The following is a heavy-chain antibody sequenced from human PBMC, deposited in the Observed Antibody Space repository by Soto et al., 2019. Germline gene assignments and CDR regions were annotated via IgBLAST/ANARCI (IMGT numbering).Heavy chain of an antibody. J-gene: IGHJ6*02. CDR1: GYTFTSYY. V-gene: IGHV1-46*01. Sequence: GSSVKVSCKASGYTFTSYYMHWVRQAPGQGLEWMGIINPSGGSTSYAQKFQGRVTMTRDTSTSTVYMELSSLRSEDTAVYYCATDTAVVVAATNSYYYDGLAVWGQGTTVTVAS. D-gene: IGHD2-15*01. CDR3: ATDTAVVVAATNSYYYDGLAV. CDR2: INPSGGST.